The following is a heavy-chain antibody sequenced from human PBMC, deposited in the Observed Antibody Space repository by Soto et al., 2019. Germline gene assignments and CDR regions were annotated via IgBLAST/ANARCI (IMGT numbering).Heavy chain of an antibody. Sequence: SETLSLTCTVSGGSISSYYWSWIRQPLGKGLEWIGYIYYSGSTNYNPSLKSRVTISVDTSKNQFSLKLSSVTAADTAVYYCARSQGLWLHAFDIWGQGTMVTVSS. J-gene: IGHJ3*02. CDR3: ARSQGLWLHAFDI. CDR1: GGSISSYY. V-gene: IGHV4-59*01. D-gene: IGHD5-18*01. CDR2: IYYSGST.